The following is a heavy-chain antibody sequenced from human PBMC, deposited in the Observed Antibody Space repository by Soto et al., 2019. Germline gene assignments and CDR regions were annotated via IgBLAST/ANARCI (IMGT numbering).Heavy chain of an antibody. CDR3: AKERITIFGVGFDY. Sequence: QVQLVESGGGVVQPGRSLRLSCAASGFTFSSYGMHWVRQAPGKGLEWGAVISYDGSNKYYADSVKGRFTISGDNSMNTRYLQMNSLRAEDTAVYYCAKERITIFGVGFDYWGQGTLVTVSS. CDR2: ISYDGSNK. J-gene: IGHJ4*02. D-gene: IGHD3-3*01. V-gene: IGHV3-30*18. CDR1: GFTFSSYG.